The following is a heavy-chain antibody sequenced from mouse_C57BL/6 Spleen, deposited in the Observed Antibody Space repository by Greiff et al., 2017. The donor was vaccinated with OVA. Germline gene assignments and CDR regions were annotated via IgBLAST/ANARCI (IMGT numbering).Heavy chain of an antibody. J-gene: IGHJ2*01. Sequence: QVQLQQPGAELVKPGASVKMSCKASGYTFTSYWITWVKQRPGQGLEWIGDIYPGSGSTNYNEKFKSKATLTVDTSSSTAYMQLSSLTSEDSAVYYCARRGDYYGSSHYFDYWGQGTTLTVSS. V-gene: IGHV1-55*01. CDR3: ARRGDYYGSSHYFDY. CDR2: IYPGSGST. CDR1: GYTFTSYW. D-gene: IGHD1-1*01.